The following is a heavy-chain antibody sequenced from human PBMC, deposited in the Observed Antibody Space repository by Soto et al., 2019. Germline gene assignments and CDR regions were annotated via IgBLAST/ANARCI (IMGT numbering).Heavy chain of an antibody. D-gene: IGHD5-18*01. CDR3: ATMGTPATGLYYFDY. V-gene: IGHV4-4*02. CDR2: IYHSGST. CDR1: GGSISSSNW. J-gene: IGHJ4*02. Sequence: SETLSLTCAVSGGSISSSNWWSWVRQPPGKGLEWIGEIYHSGSTNYNPSLESRVTMSVDTSKNQFSLNLSFVTAADTAVYYCATMGTPATGLYYFDYWGQGTLVTVSS.